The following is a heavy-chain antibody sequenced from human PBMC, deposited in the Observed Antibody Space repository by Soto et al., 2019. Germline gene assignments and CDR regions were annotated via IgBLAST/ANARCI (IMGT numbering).Heavy chain of an antibody. J-gene: IGHJ6*02. CDR1: GYTFNTYG. CDR3: ARSLGSYYYGVDV. CDR2: ISTYNGNT. V-gene: IGHV1-18*01. Sequence: ASVKVSCKASGYTFNTYGISWVRQAPGQGLEWMGWISTYNGNTNYAQKLQDRITMTIDTSTTTGYMELRSLRSDDTAVYYCARSLGSYYYGVDVWCQGTTVSVSS.